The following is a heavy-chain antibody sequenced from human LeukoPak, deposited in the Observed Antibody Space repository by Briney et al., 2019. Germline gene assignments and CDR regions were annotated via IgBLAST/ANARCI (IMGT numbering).Heavy chain of an antibody. CDR1: GGTFSSYA. V-gene: IGHV1-69*01. CDR3: ARVPGYSGYDYWYYFDY. J-gene: IGHJ4*02. CDR2: IIPIFGTA. Sequence: SVKVSCKASGGTFSSYAISWVRQAPGQGLEWMGGIIPIFGTANYAQKFQGRVTITADESTSTAYMELSSLRSEDTAMYYCARVPGYSGYDYWYYFDYWGQGTLVTVSS. D-gene: IGHD5-12*01.